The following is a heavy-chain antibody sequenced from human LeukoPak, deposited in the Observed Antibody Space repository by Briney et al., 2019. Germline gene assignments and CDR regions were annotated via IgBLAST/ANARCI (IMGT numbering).Heavy chain of an antibody. CDR3: ANADTEDFFDS. Sequence: SETLSLTCAVSGSSISSDYYWGWVRPPPGKGLEWVGSIYHDQTTYYNPSLKSRVAVSLVTSKKQFSLMLASVTAADTAIYYCANADTEDFFDSWGQGILVTVSS. CDR2: IYHDQTT. J-gene: IGHJ4*02. D-gene: IGHD2-8*01. CDR1: GSSISSDYY. V-gene: IGHV4-38-2*01.